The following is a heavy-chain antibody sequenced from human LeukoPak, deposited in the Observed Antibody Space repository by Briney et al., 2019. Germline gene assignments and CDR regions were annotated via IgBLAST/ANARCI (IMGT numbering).Heavy chain of an antibody. CDR1: GYTLSSYD. J-gene: IGHJ4*02. D-gene: IGHD5-24*01. CDR3: ARVSEEMATITFDY. V-gene: IGHV1-18*01. CDR2: ISAYNGNT. Sequence: GASVPVSYKASGYTLSSYDVSWVRLAPGHGLEWIGWISAYNGNTNYAQKLQGRVTMTTDTSTSTAYLELRSLRSDDTAVYYCARVSEEMATITFDYGGQGTLVTVSS.